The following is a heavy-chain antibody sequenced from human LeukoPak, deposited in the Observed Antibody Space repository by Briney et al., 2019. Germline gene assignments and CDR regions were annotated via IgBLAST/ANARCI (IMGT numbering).Heavy chain of an antibody. J-gene: IGHJ1*01. Sequence: PSETLSLTCTVSGDSISNYYWTWIRQPPGKGLEWIGYIYYSGDTNYNPSLKSRVTISLDTSKNQFSLKLSSVTAADTAVYYCARGRFDYYDSSAVRAEYFQHWGQGTLVTVSS. CDR2: IYYSGDT. D-gene: IGHD3-22*01. V-gene: IGHV4-59*12. CDR3: ARGRFDYYDSSAVRAEYFQH. CDR1: GDSISNYY.